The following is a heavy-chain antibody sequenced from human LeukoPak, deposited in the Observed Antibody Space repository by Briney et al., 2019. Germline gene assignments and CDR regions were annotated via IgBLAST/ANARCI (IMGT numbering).Heavy chain of an antibody. V-gene: IGHV4-61*02. J-gene: IGHJ6*02. Sequence: PSETLSLTCTVSGGSISSSRYYWSWIRQPAGKGLEWIGRIYTSGSTNYNPSLNSRVTISIDTSKNQFSLSLSSVTAADTAVYYCARVSPSGVWDVWGQGTTVTVSS. CDR1: GGSISSSRYY. CDR2: IYTSGST. CDR3: ARVSPSGVWDV. D-gene: IGHD3-10*01.